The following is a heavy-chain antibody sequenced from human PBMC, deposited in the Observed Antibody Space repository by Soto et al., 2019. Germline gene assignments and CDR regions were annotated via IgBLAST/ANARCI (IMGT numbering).Heavy chain of an antibody. Sequence: QVRLQESGPGLVKPSETLSLSCTVSGGSMDNTYWWSWIRQPAGKGLEYIGRISVNGNINYNPSLRSRVSMSVDTSQAHFSLQLSSVTAADTALYYCARLQFPDVTGAFDIWGQGTMVTVSS. D-gene: IGHD2-21*01. CDR2: ISVNGNI. CDR3: ARLQFPDVTGAFDI. J-gene: IGHJ3*02. CDR1: GGSMDNTY. V-gene: IGHV4-4*07.